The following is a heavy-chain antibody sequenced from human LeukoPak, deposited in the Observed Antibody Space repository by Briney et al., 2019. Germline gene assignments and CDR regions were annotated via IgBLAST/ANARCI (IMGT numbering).Heavy chain of an antibody. J-gene: IGHJ4*02. CDR3: ARDSGTYSTQY. Sequence: GGSLRLSCAASGFAFSSYSMNWVRQAPGKGLEWVSYISRSSSAIYYADSVKGRFTISRDDGKNSLYLQMNSLRDGDTAVYFCARDSGTYSTQYWGQGTLVTVSS. CDR2: ISRSSSAI. CDR1: GFAFSSYS. D-gene: IGHD1-26*01. V-gene: IGHV3-48*02.